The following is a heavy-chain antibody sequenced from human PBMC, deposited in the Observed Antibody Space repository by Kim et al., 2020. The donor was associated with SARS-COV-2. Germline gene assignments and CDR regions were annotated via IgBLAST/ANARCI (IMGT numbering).Heavy chain of an antibody. D-gene: IGHD2-15*01. Sequence: SVKVSCKASGGTFSSYAISWVRQAPGQGLEWMGRIIPILGIANYAQKFQGRVTITADKSTSTAYMELSSLRSEDTAVYYCARESAVVSFDYWGQGTLVTVSS. CDR1: GGTFSSYA. J-gene: IGHJ4*02. V-gene: IGHV1-69*04. CDR3: ARESAVVSFDY. CDR2: IIPILGIA.